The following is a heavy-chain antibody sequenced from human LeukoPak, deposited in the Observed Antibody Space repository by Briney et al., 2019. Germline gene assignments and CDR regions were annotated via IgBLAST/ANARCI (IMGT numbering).Heavy chain of an antibody. Sequence: SETLSLTCTVSGGSISSGDYYWSWIRQPPGKGLEWIGEINHSGSTNYNPSLKSRVTISVDTSKNQFSLKLSSVTAADTAVYYCARGRGVTIFGVVIKYGMDVWGQGTTVSVSS. D-gene: IGHD3-3*01. V-gene: IGHV4-39*07. CDR1: GGSISSGDYY. CDR2: INHSGST. J-gene: IGHJ6*02. CDR3: ARGRGVTIFGVVIKYGMDV.